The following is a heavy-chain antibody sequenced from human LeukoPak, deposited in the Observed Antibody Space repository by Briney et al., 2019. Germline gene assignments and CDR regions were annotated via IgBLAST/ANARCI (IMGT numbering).Heavy chain of an antibody. V-gene: IGHV4-34*01. D-gene: IGHD5-18*01. J-gene: IGHJ4*02. CDR2: INHSGST. CDR3: ARARYSYGPLFDY. CDR1: GGSFSGYY. Sequence: SETLSLTCAVYGGSFSGYYWSWIRQPPGKGLEWIGEINHSGSTNYNPSLKSRVIISVDTSKNQFSLKLSSVTAADTAVYYCARARYSYGPLFDYWGQGTLVTVSS.